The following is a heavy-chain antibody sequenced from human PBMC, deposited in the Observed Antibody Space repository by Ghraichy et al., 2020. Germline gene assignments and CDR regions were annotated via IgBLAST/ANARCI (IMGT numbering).Heavy chain of an antibody. D-gene: IGHD6-25*01. CDR3: ALQRGQYYYYGMDV. V-gene: IGHV4-34*01. Sequence: SETLSLTCAVYGGSFSGYYWSWIRQPPGKGLEWIGEINHSGSTNYNPSLKSRVTISVDTSKNQFSLKLSSVTAADTAVYYCALQRGQYYYYGMDVWGQGTTVTVSS. CDR1: GGSFSGYY. J-gene: IGHJ6*02. CDR2: INHSGST.